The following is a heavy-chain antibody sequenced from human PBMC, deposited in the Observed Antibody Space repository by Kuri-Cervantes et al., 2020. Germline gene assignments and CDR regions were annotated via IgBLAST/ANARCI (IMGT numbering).Heavy chain of an antibody. CDR3: AKDRLVYWELTDGLDY. CDR1: GFTFSSYG. D-gene: IGHD1-26*01. V-gene: IGHV3-30*18. J-gene: IGHJ4*02. Sequence: LSLTCAASGFTFSSYGMHWVRQAPGKGLEWVAVISYDGSNKYYADSVKGRFTISRDNSKNTLYLQMNSLRAEDTAVYYCAKDRLVYWELTDGLDYWGQGTLVTVSS. CDR2: ISYDGSNK.